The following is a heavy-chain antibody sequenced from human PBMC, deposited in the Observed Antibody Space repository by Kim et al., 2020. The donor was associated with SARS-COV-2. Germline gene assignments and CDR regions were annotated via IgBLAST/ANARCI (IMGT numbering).Heavy chain of an antibody. CDR2: ISSSSSYI. CDR3: ARDGYWFGRQIRYFDY. CDR1: GFTFSSYS. J-gene: IGHJ4*02. V-gene: IGHV3-21*01. Sequence: GGSLRLSCAASGFTFSSYSMNWVRQAPGKGLEWVSSISSSSSYIYYADSVKGRFTISRDNAKNSLYLQMNSLRAEDTAVYYCARDGYWFGRQIRYFDYWGQGTLVTVSS. D-gene: IGHD3-10*01.